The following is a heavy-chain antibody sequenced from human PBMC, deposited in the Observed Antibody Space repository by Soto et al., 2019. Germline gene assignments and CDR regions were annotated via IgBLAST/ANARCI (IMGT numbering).Heavy chain of an antibody. CDR2: FDPEDGET. V-gene: IGHV1-24*01. Sequence: ASVKVSCKVFGYTLTELSMHWVRQAPGKGLEWMGGFDPEDGETIYAQKFQGRVTMTEDTSTDTAYMELSPLRSEDTAVYYCTTLGGAAEPWGQGTLVTVSS. D-gene: IGHD6-13*01. CDR1: GYTLTELS. J-gene: IGHJ4*02. CDR3: TTLGGAAEP.